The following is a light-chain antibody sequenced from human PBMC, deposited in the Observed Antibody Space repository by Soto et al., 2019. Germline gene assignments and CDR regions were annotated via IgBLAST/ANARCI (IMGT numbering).Light chain of an antibody. J-gene: IGLJ1*01. Sequence: QSALTQPASVSGSPGQSITIPCTGTSSDVGGYNYVSWYQQHPGTAPKLMIYDVSNRPSGVSNRFSGSKSGTTASLTISGLQAEDEADYYCSSYTSSSTRVFGTGTKLTVL. CDR2: DVS. CDR1: SSDVGGYNY. V-gene: IGLV2-14*01. CDR3: SSYTSSSTRV.